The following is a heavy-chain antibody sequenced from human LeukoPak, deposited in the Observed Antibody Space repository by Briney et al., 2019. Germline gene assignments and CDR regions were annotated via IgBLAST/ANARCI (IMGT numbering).Heavy chain of an antibody. Sequence: GESLKISCKGSGYSFTSYWIGWVRQMPGKGLEWMGIIYPGDSDTRYSPSFQGQVTISADKSISTAYLQWSSLKASDTAMYYCARRRKLYGSGGNWFDPWGQGTLVTVSS. CDR2: IYPGDSDT. J-gene: IGHJ5*02. D-gene: IGHD3-10*01. CDR3: ARRRKLYGSGGNWFDP. V-gene: IGHV5-51*01. CDR1: GYSFTSYW.